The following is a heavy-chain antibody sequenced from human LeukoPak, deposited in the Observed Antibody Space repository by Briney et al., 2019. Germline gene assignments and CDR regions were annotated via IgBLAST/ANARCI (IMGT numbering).Heavy chain of an antibody. CDR3: ARVARYGDYDY. V-gene: IGHV3-21*01. CDR2: ISSSSSYI. CDR1: GFTFSSYS. Sequence: GGSLRFSGAASGFTFSSYSMNWVRQAPGKGLEWVSSISSSSSYIYYADSVKGRFTISRDNAKNSLYLQMNSLRAEDTAVYYCARVARYGDYDYWGQGTLVTVSS. J-gene: IGHJ4*02. D-gene: IGHD4-17*01.